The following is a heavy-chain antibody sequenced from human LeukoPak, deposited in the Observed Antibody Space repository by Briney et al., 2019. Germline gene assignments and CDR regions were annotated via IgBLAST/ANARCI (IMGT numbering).Heavy chain of an antibody. CDR3: ATEGIVGVTAHFDY. J-gene: IGHJ4*02. Sequence: GGSLRLSCAASGFTFSDYYMSWIRQAPGKGLEWVSYISSSGSTIYYADSVKGRFTISRDNAKNSLYLQMNSLRAEDTAVYYCATEGIVGVTAHFDYWGQGTLVTVSS. CDR2: ISSSGSTI. CDR1: GFTFSDYY. D-gene: IGHD1-26*01. V-gene: IGHV3-11*04.